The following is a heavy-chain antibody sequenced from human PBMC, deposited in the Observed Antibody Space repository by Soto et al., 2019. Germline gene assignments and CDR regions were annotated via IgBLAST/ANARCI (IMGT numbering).Heavy chain of an antibody. D-gene: IGHD3-16*02. CDR2: ISPSNGNT. Sequence: QVQLVQSGVEVQKPGASVKVSCKASGYTFSSCVINWLRQAPGQGLEWMGWISPSNGNTNYGQNLQGRVTLTTDTSTSIVDMELRSLRSDDTAVYYCAREGGVWGSFRYFDYWGQGTLVTVSP. CDR1: GYTFSSCV. CDR3: AREGGVWGSFRYFDY. J-gene: IGHJ4*02. V-gene: IGHV1-18*04.